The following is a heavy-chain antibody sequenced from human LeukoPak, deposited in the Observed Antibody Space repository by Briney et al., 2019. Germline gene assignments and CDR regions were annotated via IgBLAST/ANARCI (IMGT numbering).Heavy chain of an antibody. V-gene: IGHV4-34*01. J-gene: IGHJ5*02. CDR2: IKHSGST. CDR3: AGSPRIFGVVIMGDWFDP. CDR1: GGSFSGYY. Sequence: SETLSLTCAVYGGSFSGYYWSWIRQPPGKGLEWIGEIKHSGSTNYNPSLKSRVTISVDTSKNQFSLKLSSVTAADTAVYYCAGSPRIFGVVIMGDWFDPWGQGTLVTVSS. D-gene: IGHD3-3*01.